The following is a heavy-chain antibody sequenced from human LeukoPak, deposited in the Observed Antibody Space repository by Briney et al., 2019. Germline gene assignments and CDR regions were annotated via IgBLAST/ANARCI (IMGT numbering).Heavy chain of an antibody. Sequence: PSQTLSLTCTVSGGPISSGDYYWSWIRQQPGKGLEWIGYIYDSGNTYYNPSLKSRLSISVDTSKNQFSLKLSSMTTADTAMYYCARDYKGHDYGGNNYWYFDLWGRGTLVTVSS. D-gene: IGHD4-23*01. V-gene: IGHV4-31*03. CDR3: ARDYKGHDYGGNNYWYFDL. CDR2: IYDSGNT. J-gene: IGHJ2*01. CDR1: GGPISSGDYY.